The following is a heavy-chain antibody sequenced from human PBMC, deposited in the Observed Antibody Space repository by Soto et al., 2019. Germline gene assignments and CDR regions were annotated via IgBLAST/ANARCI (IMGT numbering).Heavy chain of an antibody. V-gene: IGHV3-11*01. Sequence: VGSLRLSCAASGFTFSDYYMSWIRQAPGKGLEWVSYISSSGSTIYYADSVKGRFTISRDNAKNSLYLQMNSLRAEDTAVYYCARDEGSIAAAPGCFDYWGQGTLVTVSS. CDR3: ARDEGSIAAAPGCFDY. CDR2: ISSSGSTI. D-gene: IGHD6-13*01. J-gene: IGHJ4*02. CDR1: GFTFSDYY.